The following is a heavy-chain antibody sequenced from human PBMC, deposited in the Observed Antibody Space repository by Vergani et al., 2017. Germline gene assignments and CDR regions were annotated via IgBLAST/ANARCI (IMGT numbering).Heavy chain of an antibody. J-gene: IGHJ6*03. D-gene: IGHD2-2*01. V-gene: IGHV4-34*01. CDR2: INHSGST. Sequence: QVQLQQWGAGLLKPSETLSLTCAVYGGSFSGYYWSWIRQPPGKGLEWIGEINHSGSTNYNPSLKSRVTISVDTSKNQFSLKLSSVTAADTAVYYCARGLIVVVPAARNYYYYMDVWGKGTTVTVSS. CDR1: GGSFSGYY. CDR3: ARGLIVVVPAARNYYYYMDV.